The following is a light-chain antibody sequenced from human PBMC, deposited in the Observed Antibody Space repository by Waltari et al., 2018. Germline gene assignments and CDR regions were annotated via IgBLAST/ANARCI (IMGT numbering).Light chain of an antibody. J-gene: IGLJ3*02. CDR1: SSNIGSNY. CDR3: ATCDDSLSGPV. V-gene: IGLV1-47*01. CDR2: RNN. Sequence: HSVLTQPPSASGTPGQRVTISCSGSSSNIGSNYVYWYQQLPGTAPKLLIYRNNPRPAGVPDRFSGSKSGTSASRAISGLRSEDEADYYCATCDDSLSGPVFGGGTKLTVL.